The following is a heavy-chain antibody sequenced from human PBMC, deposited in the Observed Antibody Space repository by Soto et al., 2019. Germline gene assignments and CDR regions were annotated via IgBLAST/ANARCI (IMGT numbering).Heavy chain of an antibody. CDR2: ISGYSGNT. CDR1: GYTFTSYG. Sequence: ASVKVSCKASGYTFTSYGISWVQQAPGQGLEWMGWISGYSGNTNYEQKFQGRASMTTDTSTSTAYMELRSLRSDDTAVYYCARGGYCSSTSCYRDYYRGMDVWGQGTTVTVSS. CDR3: ARGGYCSSTSCYRDYYRGMDV. V-gene: IGHV1-18*04. J-gene: IGHJ6*02. D-gene: IGHD2-2*01.